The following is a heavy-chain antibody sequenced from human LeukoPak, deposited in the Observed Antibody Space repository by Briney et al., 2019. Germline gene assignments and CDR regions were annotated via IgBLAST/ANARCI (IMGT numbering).Heavy chain of an antibody. CDR2: ISWNSGSI. Sequence: PGGSLRLSCAAPGFTFDDYAMHWVRQAPGKGLEWVSGISWNSGSIGYADSVKGRFTISRDNAKNSLYLQMNSLRAEDTALYYCAKDGGWDFDLWGRGTLVTVSS. J-gene: IGHJ2*01. CDR3: AKDGGWDFDL. V-gene: IGHV3-9*01. CDR1: GFTFDDYA.